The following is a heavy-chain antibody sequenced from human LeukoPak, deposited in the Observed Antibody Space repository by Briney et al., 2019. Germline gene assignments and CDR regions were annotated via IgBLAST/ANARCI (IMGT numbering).Heavy chain of an antibody. J-gene: IGHJ2*01. CDR3: ARDRHRSGYWYFDL. V-gene: IGHV4-31*03. CDR2: IHHTGSA. CDR1: GGSVSSGGNY. Sequence: SQTLSLTCTVSGGSVSSGGNYWSWVRQLPGKGLEWIGYIHHTGSAYFNPSLKSRVTVSVDTSENQFSLKLSSATAADTAIYFCARDRHRSGYWYFDLWGRGILVTVSS.